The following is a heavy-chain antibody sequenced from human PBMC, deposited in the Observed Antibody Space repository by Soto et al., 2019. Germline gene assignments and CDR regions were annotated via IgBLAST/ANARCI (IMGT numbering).Heavy chain of an antibody. CDR2: ISNSGGST. Sequence: DVQVLESGGGLVQPGGSLRLSCAASGFTFSNYGMSWVRQAPGKGLEWVSSISNSGGSTYYADFVKVLFTISRHTSKNKLYLQMDSRRVEDTAIYYCAKTSNQITTIRGVGYFDYWGQGTLVTVSS. CDR3: AKTSNQITTIRGVGYFDY. D-gene: IGHD3-10*01. J-gene: IGHJ4*02. CDR1: GFTFSNYG. V-gene: IGHV3-23*01.